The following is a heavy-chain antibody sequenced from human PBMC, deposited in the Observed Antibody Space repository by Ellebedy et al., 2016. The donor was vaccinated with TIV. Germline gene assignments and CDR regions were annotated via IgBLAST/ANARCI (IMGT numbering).Heavy chain of an antibody. Sequence: AASVKVPCKASGYTFTSYYVHWVRQAPGQGLEWMGTINASGGRTTYAQKFQGRVTLTRDTSTNTVYMELSSLRSEDTAVYYCAREGQFWSHFDYWGQGTLVTVSS. D-gene: IGHD2-8*02. CDR2: INASGGRT. CDR3: AREGQFWSHFDY. J-gene: IGHJ4*02. V-gene: IGHV1-46*01. CDR1: GYTFTSYY.